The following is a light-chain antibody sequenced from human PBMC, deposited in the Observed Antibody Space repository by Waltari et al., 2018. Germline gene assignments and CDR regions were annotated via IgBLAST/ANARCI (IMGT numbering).Light chain of an antibody. V-gene: IGKV3-15*01. CDR3: QQYNNWPPAT. Sequence: EIVMTQSPATLSVSPGERATLSRRASQSVSSNLAWYQQKPGQAPRLLIYATSTRATGVPDRFSGSGSETEFTLTISSLQSEDFAVYYCQQYNNWPPATFGGGTKVEIK. CDR1: QSVSSN. CDR2: ATS. J-gene: IGKJ4*01.